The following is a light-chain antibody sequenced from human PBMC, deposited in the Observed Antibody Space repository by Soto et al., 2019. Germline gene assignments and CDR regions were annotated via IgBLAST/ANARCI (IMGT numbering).Light chain of an antibody. CDR1: SSDVGGYNY. Sequence: QSVLTQPASVSGSLAQSITISCTGTSSDVGGYNYVSWYQQHPGKAPKFMIYDVSNRPSGVSNRFSGSKSGNTASLTISGLQAEDEADYYRSSYTTSNTRQIVFGTGTKVTVL. CDR2: DVS. J-gene: IGLJ1*01. V-gene: IGLV2-14*01. CDR3: SSYTTSNTRQIV.